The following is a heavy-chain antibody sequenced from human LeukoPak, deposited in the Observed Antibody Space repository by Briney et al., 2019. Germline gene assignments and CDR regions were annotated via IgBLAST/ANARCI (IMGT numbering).Heavy chain of an antibody. D-gene: IGHD4-17*01. CDR1: GGSISSGSYY. V-gene: IGHV4-39*01. CDR3: ARLPEYGDYIFWFDP. Sequence: PSETLSLTCTVSGGSISSGSYYWGWIRQPPGKGLEWIGSIYYSGNTYYNPSLKSRVTISVDTSKNQFSLKLSSVTAADTAVYYCARLPEYGDYIFWFDPWGQGTLVTVSS. J-gene: IGHJ5*02. CDR2: IYYSGNT.